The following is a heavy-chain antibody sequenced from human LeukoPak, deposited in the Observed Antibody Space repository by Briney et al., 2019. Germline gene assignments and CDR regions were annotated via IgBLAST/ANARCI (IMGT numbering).Heavy chain of an antibody. Sequence: QTGGSLRLSCAASGFTFSSYAMHWVRQAPGKGLEYVSAISSNGGSTYCANSVKGRFTISRDNSKNTLYLQMGSLRAEDMAVYYCARAVTGYDYGGYYFDYWGQGTLVTVSS. J-gene: IGHJ4*02. CDR1: GFTFSSYA. CDR3: ARAVTGYDYGGYYFDY. V-gene: IGHV3-64*01. D-gene: IGHD5-12*01. CDR2: ISSNGGST.